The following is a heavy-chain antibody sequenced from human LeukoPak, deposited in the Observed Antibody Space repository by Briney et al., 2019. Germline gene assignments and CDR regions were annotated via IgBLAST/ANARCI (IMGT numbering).Heavy chain of an antibody. CDR2: ISSSSSYT. Sequence: PSETLSLTCAVYGGSFSGYYMSWIRQAPGKGLEWVSYISSSSSYTNYADSVKGRFTISRDNAKNSLYLQMNSLRAEDTAVYYCAREIRDYDFWSGYYDYWGQGTLVTVSS. J-gene: IGHJ4*02. CDR3: AREIRDYDFWSGYYDY. V-gene: IGHV3-11*06. CDR1: GGSFSGYY. D-gene: IGHD3-3*01.